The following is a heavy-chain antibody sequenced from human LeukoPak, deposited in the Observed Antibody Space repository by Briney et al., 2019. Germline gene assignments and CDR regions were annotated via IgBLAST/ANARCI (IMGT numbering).Heavy chain of an antibody. V-gene: IGHV3-48*01. CDR2: ISSSSSTI. J-gene: IGHJ3*02. Sequence: GGSLRLSCAASGFIFSGYSMNWVRQAPGKGLEWVSYISSSSSTIYYADSVKGRFTISRDNAKNSLYLQMNSLRAEDTAVYYCARDQGVVTTPGAFDIWGQGTMVTVSS. D-gene: IGHD3-3*01. CDR3: ARDQGVVTTPGAFDI. CDR1: GFIFSGYS.